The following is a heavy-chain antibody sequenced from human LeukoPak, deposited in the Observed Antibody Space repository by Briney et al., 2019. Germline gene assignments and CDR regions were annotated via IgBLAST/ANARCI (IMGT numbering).Heavy chain of an antibody. CDR1: GGSVSSGSYY. CDR3: ARTGGYSYGFLDY. D-gene: IGHD5-18*01. J-gene: IGHJ4*02. CDR2: IYYSGST. Sequence: SKTLSLTCTVSGGSVSSGSYYWSWIRQPPGKGLEWIGYIYYSGSTNYNPSLKSRVTISVDTSKNQFSLKLSSGTAADTAVYYCARTGGYSYGFLDYWGQGTLVTVSS. V-gene: IGHV4-61*01.